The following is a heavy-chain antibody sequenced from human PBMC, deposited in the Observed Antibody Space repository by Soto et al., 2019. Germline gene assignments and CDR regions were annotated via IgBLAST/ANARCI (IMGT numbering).Heavy chain of an antibody. D-gene: IGHD4-17*01. CDR3: ARDIDYDIDY. CDR2: IYPKEDRA. Sequence: QVQLVQSEAEVQKPGASVKVSCKTSGYIFKNYGIRWVRQAPGQGLEWLGWIYPKEDRANIAQNFQGRVTLTTDTPTSTAYIELRSLRFDDSAVYFCARDIDYDIDYRGQGTLVTVSS. J-gene: IGHJ4*02. CDR1: GYIFKNYG. V-gene: IGHV1-18*01.